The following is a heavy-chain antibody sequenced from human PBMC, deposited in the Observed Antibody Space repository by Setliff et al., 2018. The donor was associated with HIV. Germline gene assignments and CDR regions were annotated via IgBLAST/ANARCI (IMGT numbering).Heavy chain of an antibody. Sequence: SETLSLTCTVSGGSISNYYWSWIRQSPGKGLEWIGYISNTGNTKYNPSLKSRVTIAGDTSKNQFSVRLTSVTAADTAVYFCARDVARFDYDTGGYYVSHFDFWGQGIQVTVSS. V-gene: IGHV4-59*01. CDR2: ISNTGNT. J-gene: IGHJ4*02. CDR1: GGSISNYY. CDR3: ARDVARFDYDTGGYYVSHFDF. D-gene: IGHD3-22*01.